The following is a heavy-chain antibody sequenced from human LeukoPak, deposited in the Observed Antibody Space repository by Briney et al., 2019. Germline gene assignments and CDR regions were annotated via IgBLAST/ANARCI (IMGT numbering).Heavy chain of an antibody. Sequence: SVKVSCKASRDTFTRCAFSWMRQAPGQGLEWMGGIIPIDGTANFAQKFQGRVTITADQSTSTAYMELSSLRSEDTAIYYCARDPGAPVRAFDIWGQGTLVTVSS. V-gene: IGHV1-69*13. CDR2: IIPIDGTA. J-gene: IGHJ3*02. CDR3: ARDPGAPVRAFDI. CDR1: RDTFTRCA. D-gene: IGHD3-10*01.